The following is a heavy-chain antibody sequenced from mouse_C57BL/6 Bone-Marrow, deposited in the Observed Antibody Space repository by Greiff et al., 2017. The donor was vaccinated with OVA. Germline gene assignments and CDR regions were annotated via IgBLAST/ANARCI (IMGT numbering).Heavy chain of an antibody. CDR3: AREGIYYGNPSYWYFDV. D-gene: IGHD2-1*01. CDR2: IDPANGNT. J-gene: IGHJ1*03. CDR1: GFNIKNTY. V-gene: IGHV14-3*01. Sequence: EVKVVESVAELVRPGASVKLSCTASGFNIKNTYMHWVKQRPEQGLEWIGRIDPANGNTKYAPKFQGKATITADTSSNTAYLQLSSLTSEDTAIYYCAREGIYYGNPSYWYFDVWGTGTTVTVSS.